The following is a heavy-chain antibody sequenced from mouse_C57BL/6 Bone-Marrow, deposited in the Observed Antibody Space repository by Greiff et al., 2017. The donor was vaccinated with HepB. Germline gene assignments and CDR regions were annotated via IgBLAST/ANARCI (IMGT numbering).Heavy chain of an antibody. J-gene: IGHJ3*01. V-gene: IGHV14-4*01. CDR3: TTRGNDYGFAY. CDR1: GFNIKDDY. CDR2: IDPENGDT. Sequence: EVQLQQSGAELVRPGASVKLSCTASGFNIKDDYMHWVKQRPEQGLEWIGWIDPENGDTEYASKFQGKATITADTSSNTAYLQLSSLTSEDTAVYYCTTRGNDYGFAYWGQGTLVTVSA. D-gene: IGHD2-4*01.